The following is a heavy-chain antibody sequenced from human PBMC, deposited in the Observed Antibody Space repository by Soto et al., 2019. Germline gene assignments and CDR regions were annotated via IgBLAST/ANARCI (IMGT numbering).Heavy chain of an antibody. Sequence: PGGSLRLSCAASGFTFSSYAMGWVRQAPGKGLEWVSAISGSGGSTYYADSVKGRFTISRDNSKNTLYLQMNSLRAEDTAVYYCAKNDPDERSSGLFDYWGQGTLVTVSS. CDR3: AKNDPDERSSGLFDY. J-gene: IGHJ4*02. CDR2: ISGSGGST. V-gene: IGHV3-23*01. D-gene: IGHD3-22*01. CDR1: GFTFSSYA.